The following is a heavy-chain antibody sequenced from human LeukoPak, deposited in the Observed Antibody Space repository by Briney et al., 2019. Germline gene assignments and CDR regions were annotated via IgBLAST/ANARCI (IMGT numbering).Heavy chain of an antibody. J-gene: IGHJ4*02. CDR3: GRDSRWAQPDY. CDR2: ITGSGGST. D-gene: IGHD5-24*01. CDR1: GFTFINYG. V-gene: IGHV3-23*01. Sequence: GGSLRLSCAASGFTFINYGMNWVRQAPRKGLERVSGITGSGGSTYYADSVKGRLTISRDNSKKTVYLQINSLTAEDTAVYFCGRDSRWAQPDYWGQGTLVTVSS.